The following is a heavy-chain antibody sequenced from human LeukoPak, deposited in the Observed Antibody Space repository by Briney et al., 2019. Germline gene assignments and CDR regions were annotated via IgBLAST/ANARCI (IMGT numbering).Heavy chain of an antibody. CDR2: ISSSSSYI. J-gene: IGHJ6*02. V-gene: IGHV3-21*01. D-gene: IGHD6-13*01. CDR3: AKSRGSSWFLGLDV. Sequence: KPGGSLRLSCAASGFTFSSYSMNWVRQAPGKGLEWVSSISSSSSYIYYADSVKGRFTISRDNSKNTLYLQMNSLRAEDTAVYYCAKSRGSSWFLGLDVWGQGTTVAVSS. CDR1: GFTFSSYS.